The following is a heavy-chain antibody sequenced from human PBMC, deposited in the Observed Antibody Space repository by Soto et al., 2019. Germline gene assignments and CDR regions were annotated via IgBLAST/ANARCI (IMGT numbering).Heavy chain of an antibody. CDR2: IWYDGSNK. D-gene: IGHD1-1*01. CDR1: GFTFSSYG. CDR3: ARGELDRTIDY. J-gene: IGHJ4*02. V-gene: IGHV3-33*01. Sequence: PGGSLRLSCAASGFTFSSYGMHWVRQAPGKGLEWVAVIWYDGSNKYYADSVKGRFTISRDNSKNTLYLQMNSLRAEDTAVYYCARGELDRTIDYWGQGTLVTVSS.